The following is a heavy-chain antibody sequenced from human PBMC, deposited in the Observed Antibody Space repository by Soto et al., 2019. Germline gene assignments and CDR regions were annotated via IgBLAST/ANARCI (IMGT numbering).Heavy chain of an antibody. CDR1: GFTFSSYS. Sequence: GGSLRLSCAASGFTFSSYSMNWVRQAPGKGLEWVSYISSSSSTIYYADSVKGRFTISRENAKNSLYLQLNSLRAEDTAVYFCARGITGTTSKLAFDIWGQGTMVTVSS. J-gene: IGHJ3*02. CDR2: ISSSSSTI. D-gene: IGHD1-20*01. V-gene: IGHV3-48*01. CDR3: ARGITGTTSKLAFDI.